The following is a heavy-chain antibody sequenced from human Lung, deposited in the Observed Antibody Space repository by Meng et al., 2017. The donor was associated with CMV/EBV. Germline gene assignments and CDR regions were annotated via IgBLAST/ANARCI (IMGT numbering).Heavy chain of an antibody. D-gene: IGHD2-2*01. CDR3: AKDLCSSSCYPDY. CDR1: GFTFSNYG. Sequence: AASGFTFSNYGMQWVRQAPGKGLEWVAFVSYDGSNKNYPDSVKGRFSISRDDSKNTLYVQINSLRPEDTAVYYCAKDLCSSSCYPDYWGQGTLVTVSS. J-gene: IGHJ4*02. V-gene: IGHV3-30*18. CDR2: VSYDGSNK.